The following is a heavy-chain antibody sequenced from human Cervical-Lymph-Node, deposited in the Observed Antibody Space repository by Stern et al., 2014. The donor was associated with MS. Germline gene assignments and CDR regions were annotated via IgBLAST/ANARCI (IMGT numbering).Heavy chain of an antibody. CDR3: ARGSGTAYDLRGDY. Sequence: VQLVESGAEARAPGASMKVSCKASGYIFTDYYLHWVRQAPGQGLEWPGWINPNRGGTNYAQNFQGRVTMTRDTSISTAYMELRWLGSADTAVYYCARGSGTAYDLRGDYWGQGTLVTVSS. CDR1: GYIFTDYY. J-gene: IGHJ4*01. D-gene: IGHD3-3*01. V-gene: IGHV1-2*02. CDR2: INPNRGGT.